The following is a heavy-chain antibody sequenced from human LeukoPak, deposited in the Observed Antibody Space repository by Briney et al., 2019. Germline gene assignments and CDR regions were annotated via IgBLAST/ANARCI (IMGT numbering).Heavy chain of an antibody. D-gene: IGHD2-8*02. CDR1: GYSFTTYW. Sequence: GESLKISCKGSGYSFTTYWISWVRQMPGKGLEWMGRIDPGDSYTNYRPSFQGHVTISADKFINTAYLQLSSLKASDTAMYYCTKHVRESLVLDSWGQGTLVSVSS. J-gene: IGHJ4*02. V-gene: IGHV5-10-1*01. CDR2: IDPGDSYT. CDR3: TKHVRESLVLDS.